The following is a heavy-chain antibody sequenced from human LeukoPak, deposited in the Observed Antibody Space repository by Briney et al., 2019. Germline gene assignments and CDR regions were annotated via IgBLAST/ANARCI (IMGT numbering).Heavy chain of an antibody. D-gene: IGHD6-13*01. J-gene: IGHJ6*03. CDR3: ARALAGTFYYYYYYMDV. V-gene: IGHV3-48*03. CDR2: ISSSGSTI. CDR1: GFTFSSYE. Sequence: GGSLRLSCAASGFTFSSYEMNWVRQAPGKGLEWVSYISSSGSTIYYADSVKGRFTISRDNAKNSLYLQMNSLRAEDTAVYYCARALAGTFYYYYYYMDVWGKGTTVTVSS.